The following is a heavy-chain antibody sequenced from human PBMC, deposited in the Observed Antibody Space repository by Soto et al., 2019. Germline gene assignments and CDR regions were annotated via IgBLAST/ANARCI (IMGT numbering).Heavy chain of an antibody. CDR2: ISWDGGST. D-gene: IGHD3-22*01. J-gene: IGHJ4*02. CDR1: GFTSDDYG. CDR3: ARSESSAYYYGLDS. V-gene: IGHV3-9*02. Sequence: EVQLVESGGGLVRPGGSLRLSCTASGFTSDDYGMNWVRQVPGKGLEWVSGISWDGGSTGYVDYVKGRFTISRDNAKNSLHLEMNTLRPEDTALYYCARSESSAYYYGLDSWGQGTLVTVSS.